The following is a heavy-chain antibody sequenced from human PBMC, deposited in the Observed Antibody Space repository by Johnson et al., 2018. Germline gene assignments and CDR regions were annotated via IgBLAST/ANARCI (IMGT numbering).Heavy chain of an antibody. D-gene: IGHD6-13*01. CDR2: IRSKANGGTT. CDR3: GRVGGISEPYYYYMDV. J-gene: IGHJ6*03. CDR1: GFSIRIYA. Sequence: VQLVQSGGGLVQPGRSLRLSCTASGFSIRIYAMNWFRQAPGKGLEWVGFIRSKANGGTTEYAASVKGRFTISRDDSKSIAYLQMDSLESEDPAVDYCGRVGGISEPYYYYMDVWGKGTTVTVSS. V-gene: IGHV3-49*03.